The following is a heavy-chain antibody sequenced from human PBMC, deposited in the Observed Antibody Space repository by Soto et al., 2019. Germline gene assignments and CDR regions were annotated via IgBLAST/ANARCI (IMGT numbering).Heavy chain of an antibody. CDR1: GGTFSSYT. J-gene: IGHJ4*02. CDR3: ARDPLHYYDSSGSFDD. D-gene: IGHD3-22*01. CDR2: IIPILGIA. V-gene: IGHV1-69*08. Sequence: QVQLVQSGAEVKKPGSSVKVSCKASGGTFSSYTISWVRQAPGQGLEWMGRIIPILGIANYAQKFQGRVTITAGKSTSTAYMELSSLRSEDTAVYYCARDPLHYYDSSGSFDDWGQGTLVTVSS.